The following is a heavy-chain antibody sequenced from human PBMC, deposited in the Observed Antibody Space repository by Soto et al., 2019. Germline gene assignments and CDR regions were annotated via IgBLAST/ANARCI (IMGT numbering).Heavy chain of an antibody. CDR3: AKDAARRYLRAFDI. CDR1: GFTFSSYG. J-gene: IGHJ3*02. CDR2: ISYDGSNK. Sequence: QVQLVESGGGVVQPGRSLRLSCAASGFTFSSYGMHWVRQAPGKGLEWVAVISYDGSNKYYADSVKGRFTISRDNSKNTLYMQMNSLRAEDTAVYYCAKDAARRYLRAFDIWGQGTMVTVSS. V-gene: IGHV3-30*18. D-gene: IGHD6-6*01.